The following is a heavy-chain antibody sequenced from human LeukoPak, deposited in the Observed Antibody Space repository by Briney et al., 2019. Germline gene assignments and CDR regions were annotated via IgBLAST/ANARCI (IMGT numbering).Heavy chain of an antibody. Sequence: GGSLRLSCAASGFTFSSYWMSWVRQAPGKGLEWVASIKQDGSEKYYVDSVKGRFTISRDNAKNSLYLQMNSLRAEDTAVYYCARALVEYYDFWSGSDYYYYMDVWGKGTTVTVSS. CDR3: ARALVEYYDFWSGSDYYYYMDV. D-gene: IGHD3-3*01. V-gene: IGHV3-7*01. CDR1: GFTFSSYW. CDR2: IKQDGSEK. J-gene: IGHJ6*03.